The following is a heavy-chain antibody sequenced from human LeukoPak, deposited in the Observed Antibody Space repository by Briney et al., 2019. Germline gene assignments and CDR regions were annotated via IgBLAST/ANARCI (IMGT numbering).Heavy chain of an antibody. Sequence: SGGSLRLSCAASGFTFSTYVMHWVRQAPGKGLEWVAVIWFDGSNKYFADSVKGRFTIFRDNSKNTLYLQMNSLRADDTAVYYCARGAWEMATITGLDFWGQGTLVTVSS. CDR2: IWFDGSNK. CDR1: GFTFSTYV. J-gene: IGHJ4*02. V-gene: IGHV3-33*01. CDR3: ARGAWEMATITGLDF. D-gene: IGHD5-24*01.